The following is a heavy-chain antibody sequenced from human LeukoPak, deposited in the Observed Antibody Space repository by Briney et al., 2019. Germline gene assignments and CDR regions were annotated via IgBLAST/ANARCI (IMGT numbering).Heavy chain of an antibody. CDR1: GYTFTGYY. V-gene: IGHV1-2*02. D-gene: IGHD6-19*01. CDR2: INPNSGGT. J-gene: IGHJ4*02. CDR3: ARGGRYSSGWSRFDY. Sequence: ASVKVSCKASGYTFTGYYMHWVRQAPGQGLEWMGWINPNSGGTNYAQKFQGRVTMTRDTSISTAYMELSRLRSDDTAVYYCARGGRYSSGWSRFDYWGQGTLVTVSS.